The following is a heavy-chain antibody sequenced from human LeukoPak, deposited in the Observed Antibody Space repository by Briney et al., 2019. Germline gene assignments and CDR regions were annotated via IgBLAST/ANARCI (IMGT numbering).Heavy chain of an antibody. J-gene: IGHJ4*02. D-gene: IGHD6-19*01. Sequence: KASETLSLTCTVSGDSSSNSLYYWGWVRQPPGKGLEWIGTIDYSGSTYYNPSLKSRATISIDTSKNQFSLTLCPVTAADTAIYYCAREYTLYISGWFIDYWGQGTVVTVSS. CDR1: GDSSSNSLYY. CDR2: IDYSGST. CDR3: AREYTLYISGWFIDY. V-gene: IGHV4-39*07.